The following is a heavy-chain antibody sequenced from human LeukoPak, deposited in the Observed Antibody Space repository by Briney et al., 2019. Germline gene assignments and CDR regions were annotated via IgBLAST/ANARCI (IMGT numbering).Heavy chain of an antibody. CDR3: ARDGVVVPAAIGPYWFDP. J-gene: IGHJ5*02. Sequence: SVKVSCKASGGTFSSYTISWVRQAPGQGLEWMGRIITILGIANYAQKFQGRVTITADKSTSTAYMELSSLRSEDTAVYYCARDGVVVPAAIGPYWFDPWGQGTLVTVSS. D-gene: IGHD2-2*01. CDR1: GGTFSSYT. V-gene: IGHV1-69*04. CDR2: IITILGIA.